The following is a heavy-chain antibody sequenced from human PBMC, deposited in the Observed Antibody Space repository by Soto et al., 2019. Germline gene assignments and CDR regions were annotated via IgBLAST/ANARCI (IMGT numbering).Heavy chain of an antibody. CDR1: GFTFSSYG. J-gene: IGHJ4*02. D-gene: IGHD6-6*01. V-gene: IGHV3-30*18. CDR2: ISYDGSNK. CDR3: AKDPGYSSSSYFDY. Sequence: GGSLRLSCAASGFTFSSYGMHWVRQAPGKGLEWVAVISYDGSNKYYADSVKGRFTISRDNSKNTLYLQMNSLRAEDTAVYYCAKDPGYSSSSYFDYWGQGTLVTVSS.